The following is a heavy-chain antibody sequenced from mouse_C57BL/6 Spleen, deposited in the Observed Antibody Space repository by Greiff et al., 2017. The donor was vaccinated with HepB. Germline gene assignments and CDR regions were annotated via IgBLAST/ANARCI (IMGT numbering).Heavy chain of an antibody. CDR2: IDPSDSYT. Sequence: VQLQQPGAELVMPGASVKLSCKASGYTFTSYWMHWVKQRPGQGLEWIGEIDPSDSYTNYNQKFKGKSTLTVDKASSTAYMQLSSLTSEDSAVYYCARRPYDGYDYAMDYWGQGTSVTVSS. CDR3: ARRPYDGYDYAMDY. D-gene: IGHD2-3*01. CDR1: GYTFTSYW. J-gene: IGHJ4*01. V-gene: IGHV1-69*01.